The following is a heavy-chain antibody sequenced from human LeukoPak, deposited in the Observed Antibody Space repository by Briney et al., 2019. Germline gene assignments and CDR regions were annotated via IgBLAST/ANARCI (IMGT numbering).Heavy chain of an antibody. CDR3: ARVRVGYCTSTSCQYFDY. CDR2: ISYDGGNK. V-gene: IGHV3-30*04. D-gene: IGHD2-2*01. CDR1: GFTYSTYP. J-gene: IGHJ4*02. Sequence: QAGGSLRLSCAASGFTYSTYPMHWVRQAPGKGLEWVAFISYDGGNKYYADSVKGRFTVSRDNSKNTLFLQINSLRAEDTAVYYCARVRVGYCTSTSCQYFDYWGQGTLVSVSS.